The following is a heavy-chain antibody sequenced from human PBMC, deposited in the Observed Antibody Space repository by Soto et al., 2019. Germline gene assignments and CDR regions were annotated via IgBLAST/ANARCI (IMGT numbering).Heavy chain of an antibody. CDR2: ISRSGDRT. CDR1: GFTFSSYN. J-gene: IGHJ4*02. CDR3: ARASCSSGQCYYFDY. D-gene: IGHD2-15*01. Sequence: EVQLVESGEGLVQPGGSLRLSCAASGFTFSSYNIHWIHQAPGKGLEFVSAISRSGDRTYYADSVKGRFTITGDNSQDTVWLQMGSLRAEDMAVYYCARASCSSGQCYYFDYWGRGALVSVSS. V-gene: IGHV3-64*02.